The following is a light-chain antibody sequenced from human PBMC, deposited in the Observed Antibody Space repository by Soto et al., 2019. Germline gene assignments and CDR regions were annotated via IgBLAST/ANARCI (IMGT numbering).Light chain of an antibody. CDR1: QSVSSN. Sequence: EIVMTQSPATLSVSPGERATLSCRASQSVSSNIAWYQQKPGQAPRLLIYGASTRATGIPARFRGSGSGTEFTLTISSQQSEDFAVYYCQQYNNWPPITFGQGTRLEIK. J-gene: IGKJ5*01. V-gene: IGKV3-15*01. CDR2: GAS. CDR3: QQYNNWPPIT.